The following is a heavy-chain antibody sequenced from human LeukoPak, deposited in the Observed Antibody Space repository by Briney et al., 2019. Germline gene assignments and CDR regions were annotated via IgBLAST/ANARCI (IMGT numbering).Heavy chain of an antibody. Sequence: GGSLRLSCAASGFTFSSYAMSWVRQAPGKGLEWVSAISGSGGSTYYADSVKGRFTISRDNSKITLYLQMNSLRAEDTAVYYCARTEKFYDSSGYYDYWGQGTLVTVSS. J-gene: IGHJ4*02. D-gene: IGHD3-22*01. CDR3: ARTEKFYDSSGYYDY. CDR2: ISGSGGST. V-gene: IGHV3-23*01. CDR1: GFTFSSYA.